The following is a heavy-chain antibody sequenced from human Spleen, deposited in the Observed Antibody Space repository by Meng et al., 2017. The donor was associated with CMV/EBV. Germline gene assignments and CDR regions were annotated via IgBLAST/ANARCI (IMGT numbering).Heavy chain of an antibody. J-gene: IGHJ4*02. CDR3: ARGIKTFDY. D-gene: IGHD3-10*01. Sequence: SETLSLTCSVSGDSVSSSYWSWIRQPPGKGLEWIAYIYYSGSTNYNPSLKSRVTISVDTSKNQFSLKLSSVTAADTAVYYCARGIKTFDYWGQGTLVTVSS. V-gene: IGHV4-59*02. CDR2: IYYSGST. CDR1: GDSVSSSY.